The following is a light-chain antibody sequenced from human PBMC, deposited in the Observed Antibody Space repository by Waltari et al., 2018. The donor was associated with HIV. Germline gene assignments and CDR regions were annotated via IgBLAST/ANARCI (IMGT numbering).Light chain of an antibody. V-gene: IGLV1-40*01. CDR1: SSHIAAGYD. J-gene: IGLJ3*02. CDR2: GNS. CDR3: QSYDSSLSGGV. Sequence: QSALTQPPSVSGAPGQRVTIPCTGSSSHIAAGYDVPLYQQVPGTAPKLLIYGNSNRPSGVPDRFSGSKSGTSASLAVTGLQAEDEADYYCQSYDSSLSGGVFGGGTKLTVL.